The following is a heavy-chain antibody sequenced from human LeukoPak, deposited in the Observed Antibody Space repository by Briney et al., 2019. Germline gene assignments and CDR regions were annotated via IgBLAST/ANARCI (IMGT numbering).Heavy chain of an antibody. D-gene: IGHD5-18*01. CDR1: GFTLSNYS. CDR3: ARTRGYNYGYGDY. Sequence: HTGGSLRLSCAASGFTLSNYSMNWVRQAPGKGLEWVSYISSSGSLDYADSVKGRFTISRDNAKNSLYLQMNSLRAEDTAVYYCARTRGYNYGYGDYWGQGTLVTVSS. J-gene: IGHJ4*02. CDR2: ISSSGSL. V-gene: IGHV3-48*01.